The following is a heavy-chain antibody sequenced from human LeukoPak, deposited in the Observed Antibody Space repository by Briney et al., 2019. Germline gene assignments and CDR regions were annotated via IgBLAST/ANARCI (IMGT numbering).Heavy chain of an antibody. Sequence: GGSLRLSCAASGFTFDDYAMHWVRQAPGKGLEWVSGISWNSGNIGYADSVKGRFTISRDNAKNSLYLQMNSLRAEDMALYYCAKSSHYDFWSGYPDYWGQGTLVTVSS. J-gene: IGHJ4*02. D-gene: IGHD3-3*01. CDR2: ISWNSGNI. V-gene: IGHV3-9*03. CDR3: AKSSHYDFWSGYPDY. CDR1: GFTFDDYA.